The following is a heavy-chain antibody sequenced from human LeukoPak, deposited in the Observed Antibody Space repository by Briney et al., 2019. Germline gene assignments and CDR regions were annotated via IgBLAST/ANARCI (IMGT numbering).Heavy chain of an antibody. CDR1: GFTFSSYG. D-gene: IGHD3-3*01. Sequence: GRSLRLSCAASGFTFSSYGMHWVRQAPGKGLEWVAVIWYDGSNKYYADSVKGRFTISRVNSKNTLYLQMNSLRAEDTAVYYCAREAGYDLWSGYLSRYYYYGMDVWGQGTTVTVSS. J-gene: IGHJ6*02. CDR2: IWYDGSNK. CDR3: AREAGYDLWSGYLSRYYYYGMDV. V-gene: IGHV3-33*01.